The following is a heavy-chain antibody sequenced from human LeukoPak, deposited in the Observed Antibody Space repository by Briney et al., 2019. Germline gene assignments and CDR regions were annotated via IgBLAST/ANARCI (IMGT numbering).Heavy chain of an antibody. Sequence: WASVKVSFTASGGTFSSYAISWVRQAPGQGLEWMGGIIPIFGTANYAQKFQGRVTITADESTSTAYMELSSQRSEDTAVYYCATCARNFYCYRFDYWGQGTLVTVSS. V-gene: IGHV1-69*13. CDR2: IIPIFGTA. D-gene: IGHD2-2*02. J-gene: IGHJ4*02. CDR3: ATCARNFYCYRFDY. CDR1: GGTFSSYA.